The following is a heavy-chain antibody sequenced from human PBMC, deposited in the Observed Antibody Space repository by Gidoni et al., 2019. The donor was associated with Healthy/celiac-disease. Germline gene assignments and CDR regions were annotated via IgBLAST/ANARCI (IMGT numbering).Heavy chain of an antibody. CDR1: GFTFDDYA. CDR3: AKDLSSSWYGDAFDI. V-gene: IGHV3-9*01. J-gene: IGHJ3*02. Sequence: EVQLVESGGGLVQPGRSLRLSCAASGFTFDDYAMHWVRQAPGKGLEWVSGISWNSGSIGYADSVKGRFTISRDNAKNSLYLQMNSLRAEDTALYYCAKDLSSSWYGDAFDIWGQGTMVTVSS. CDR2: ISWNSGSI. D-gene: IGHD6-13*01.